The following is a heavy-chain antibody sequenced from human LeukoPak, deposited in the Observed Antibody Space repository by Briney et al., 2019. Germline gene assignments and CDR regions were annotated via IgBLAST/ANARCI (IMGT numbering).Heavy chain of an antibody. CDR1: GYSFISYW. D-gene: IGHD5-18*01. CDR2: IYPGDSDT. Sequence: GESLQISSKGSGYSFISYWIGWVSQILGKGRECMRIIYPGDSDTRYSPSFRGQVTISADKSISTAYLQWSSLKASDTAMYYCARQMDTAMAYNWFDPWGQGTLVTVSS. V-gene: IGHV5-51*01. J-gene: IGHJ5*02. CDR3: ARQMDTAMAYNWFDP.